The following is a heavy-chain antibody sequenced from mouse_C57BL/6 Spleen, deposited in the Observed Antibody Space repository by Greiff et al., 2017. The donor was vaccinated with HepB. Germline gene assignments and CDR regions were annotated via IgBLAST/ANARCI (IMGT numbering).Heavy chain of an antibody. V-gene: IGHV1-80*01. CDR2: IYPGDGDT. J-gene: IGHJ1*03. Sequence: QVQLKESGAELVKPGASVKISCKASGYAFSSYWMNWVKQRPGKGLEWIGQIYPGDGDTNYNGKFKGKATLTADKSSSTAYMQLSSLTSEDSAVYFCARWLVDWYFDVWGTGTTVTVSS. CDR3: ARWLVDWYFDV. CDR1: GYAFSSYW. D-gene: IGHD1-1*01.